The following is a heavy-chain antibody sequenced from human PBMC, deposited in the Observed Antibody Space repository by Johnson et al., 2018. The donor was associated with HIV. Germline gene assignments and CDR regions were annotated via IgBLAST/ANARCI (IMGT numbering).Heavy chain of an antibody. CDR2: ISNDGNNK. CDR3: VRDDEVSSRTYTWGWVPKTITPSRSCGAFDM. D-gene: IGHD4-23*01. V-gene: IGHV3-30*04. Sequence: QVQLVESGGGVVQPGMSLRLSCAASGFIFSSYHMHWVRQAPGKGLEWVALISNDGNNKYHADSVKGRFTISRDNSKNTLFLQMNSLTADDTAIYYCVRDDEVSSRTYTWGWVPKTITPSRSCGAFDMWGQGTTVTVSS. CDR1: GFIFSSYH. J-gene: IGHJ3*02.